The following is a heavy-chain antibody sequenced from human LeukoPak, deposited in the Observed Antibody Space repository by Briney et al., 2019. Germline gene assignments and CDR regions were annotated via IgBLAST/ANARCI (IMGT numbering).Heavy chain of an antibody. V-gene: IGHV3-21*01. CDR2: ISSSSTYI. CDR3: ASLHDIVVIPDATIDY. CDR1: GFXFGRYS. J-gene: IGHJ4*02. Sequence: GGPLRLSCRASGFXFGRYSMNWVRQAPGKGLEWISCISSSSTYIYYADSVKGRFTISRDNAKNSLYLQMNSLRAEDTAVYYCASLHDIVVIPDATIDYWGQGTLVTVSS. D-gene: IGHD2-2*01.